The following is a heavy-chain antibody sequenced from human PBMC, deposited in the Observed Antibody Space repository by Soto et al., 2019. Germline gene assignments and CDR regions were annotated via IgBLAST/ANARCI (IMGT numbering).Heavy chain of an antibody. D-gene: IGHD4-17*01. CDR3: ARAHSDLLTVDWFDP. V-gene: IGHV4-31*03. Sequence: SETLSLTCTVSGGSISSGGYYWSWIRQHPGKGLEWIGYIYYSGSTYYNPSLKSRVTISVDTSKNQFSLKLSSVTAADTAVYYCARAHSDLLTVDWFDPWGQGTLVTVSS. CDR1: GGSISSGGYY. J-gene: IGHJ5*02. CDR2: IYYSGST.